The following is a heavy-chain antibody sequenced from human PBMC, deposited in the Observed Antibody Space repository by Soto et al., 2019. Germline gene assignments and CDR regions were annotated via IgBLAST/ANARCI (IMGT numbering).Heavy chain of an antibody. Sequence: GGSLRLSCAASGFSFSNGWMSWVRQAPGKGLEWVGRIKSKIAGGTTDYSAPVKGRFSISRDDSKDTLYLQMNSLITEDTALYYCARVNHDDYGDYCLDFWGQGALVTVSS. CDR2: IKSKIAGGTT. CDR3: ARVNHDDYGDYCLDF. D-gene: IGHD4-17*01. V-gene: IGHV3-15*01. J-gene: IGHJ4*02. CDR1: GFSFSNGW.